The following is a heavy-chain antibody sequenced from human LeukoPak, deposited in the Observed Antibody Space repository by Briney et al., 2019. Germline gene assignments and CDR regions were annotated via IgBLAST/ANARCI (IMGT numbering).Heavy chain of an antibody. J-gene: IGHJ4*02. CDR2: IYYSGST. Sequence: SETLSLTCTVSGGSISSYYWSWIRQPPGKGLEWIGYIYYSGSTNYNPSLKSRVTISVDTSKNQFSLKLSSVTAADTAVCYCARSLPGEVYWGQGTLVTVSS. V-gene: IGHV4-59*12. CDR3: ARSLPGEVY. CDR1: GGSISSYY. D-gene: IGHD1-26*01.